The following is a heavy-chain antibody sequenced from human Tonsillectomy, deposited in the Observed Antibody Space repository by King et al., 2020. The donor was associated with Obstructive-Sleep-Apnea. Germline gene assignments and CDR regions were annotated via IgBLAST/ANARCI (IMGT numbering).Heavy chain of an antibody. CDR3: ARGTGPHWFDP. V-gene: IGHV3-20*01. CDR2: INWKGGST. CDR1: GFTFDNYG. D-gene: IGHD1-14*01. Sequence: VQLVESGGGVVRPGGSLRLSCAASGFTFDNYGMSWVRQAPGKGLDWVSGINWKGGSTGYADSVKGRFTISRDNAKNSLYLQMNSLRVEDTALYHCARGTGPHWFDPWGQGTLVTVSS. J-gene: IGHJ5*02.